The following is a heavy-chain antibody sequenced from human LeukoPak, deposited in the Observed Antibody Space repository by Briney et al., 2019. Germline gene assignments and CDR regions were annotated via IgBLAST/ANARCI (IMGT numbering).Heavy chain of an antibody. CDR1: GGSISSGGYY. J-gene: IGHJ3*02. V-gene: IGHV4-30-2*01. Sequence: MPSQTLSLTGTVSGGSISSGGYYWSWIRQPPGKGLEWIGYIYHSGSTYYNPSLKSRVTISVDRSKNQFSLKLSSVTAADTAVYYCASGDYCSVTSCPELDAFDIWGQGTMVTVSS. D-gene: IGHD2-2*01. CDR2: IYHSGST. CDR3: ASGDYCSVTSCPELDAFDI.